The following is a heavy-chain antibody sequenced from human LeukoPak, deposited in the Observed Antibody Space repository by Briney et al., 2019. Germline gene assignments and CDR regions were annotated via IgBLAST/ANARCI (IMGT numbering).Heavy chain of an antibody. CDR2: IYYSGST. J-gene: IGHJ4*02. CDR3: ASAPARYCSGGSCYSPFDY. D-gene: IGHD2-15*01. V-gene: IGHV4-61*01. CDR1: GGSVSSGSYY. Sequence: SETLSLTCTVSGGSVSSGSYYWSWIRQPPGKGLEWIGYIYYSGSTNYNPSLKNRVTISVDTSKNQFSLKLSSVTAADTAVYYCASAPARYCSGGSCYSPFDYWGQGTLVTVSS.